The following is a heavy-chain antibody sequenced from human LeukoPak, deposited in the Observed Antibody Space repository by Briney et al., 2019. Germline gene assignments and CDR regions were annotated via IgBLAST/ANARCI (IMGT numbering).Heavy chain of an antibody. CDR3: ARAVATGLSPAGY. Sequence: GASVKVPCKASGGTFSSYAISWVRQAPGQGLEWMGGIIPIFGTANYAQKFQGRVTITADKSTSTAYMELSSLRSEGTAVYCCARAVATGLSPAGYWGQGTLVTVSS. V-gene: IGHV1-69*06. CDR1: GGTFSSYA. J-gene: IGHJ4*02. CDR2: IIPIFGTA. D-gene: IGHD5-12*01.